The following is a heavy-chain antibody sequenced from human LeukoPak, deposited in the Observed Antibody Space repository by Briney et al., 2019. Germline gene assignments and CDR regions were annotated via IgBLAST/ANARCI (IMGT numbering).Heavy chain of an antibody. Sequence: PGRSLRLSCAASGFTFSNYGMHWVRQAPGKGLEWVAVIWNDGSNKYYADSVKGRFTISRENSKNTLYLQMNSLRAEDTAVYYCARDSYYGSGSSPEYWGQGTLVTVSS. CDR2: IWNDGSNK. V-gene: IGHV3-33*01. CDR1: GFTFSNYG. CDR3: ARDSYYGSGSSPEY. J-gene: IGHJ4*02. D-gene: IGHD3-10*01.